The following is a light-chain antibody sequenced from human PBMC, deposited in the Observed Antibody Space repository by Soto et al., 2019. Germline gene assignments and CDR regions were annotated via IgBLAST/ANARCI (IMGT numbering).Light chain of an antibody. J-gene: IGLJ2*01. Sequence: QSALTQPASVSGSPGQSISISCTGTSSDVGSYNLVSWFQQHPGKAPKLMIYEGTKRPSGVSNRFSGSKSGNTASLTISGLQAEDEADYYCSSYAGSSTVLFGGGTKVTVL. CDR2: EGT. CDR1: SSDVGSYNL. CDR3: SSYAGSSTVL. V-gene: IGLV2-23*01.